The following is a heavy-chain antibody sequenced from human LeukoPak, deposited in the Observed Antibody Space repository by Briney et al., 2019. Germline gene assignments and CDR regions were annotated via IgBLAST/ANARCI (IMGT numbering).Heavy chain of an antibody. CDR2: INPNSGGT. Sequence: ASVKVSCKASGYTFTGYYMHWVRQAPGQGLEWMGWINPNSGGTNYAQKFQGRVTMTRDTSISTAYMELSRLRSGDTAVYYCARAVVAAAGSFDYWGQGTLVTVSS. V-gene: IGHV1-2*02. J-gene: IGHJ4*02. CDR1: GYTFTGYY. CDR3: ARAVVAAAGSFDY. D-gene: IGHD6-13*01.